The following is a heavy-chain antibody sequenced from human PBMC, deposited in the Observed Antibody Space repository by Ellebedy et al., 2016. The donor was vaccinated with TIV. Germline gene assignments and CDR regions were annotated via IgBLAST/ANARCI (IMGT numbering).Heavy chain of an antibody. CDR3: ARLSSGWDLDY. CDR2: IYYSGST. V-gene: IGHV4-59*08. CDR1: GGSISSYY. D-gene: IGHD6-19*01. J-gene: IGHJ4*02. Sequence: MPSETLSLTCTVSGGSISSYYWSWIRQPPGKGLEWIGYIYYSGSTNYNPSLKSRVTISVDTSKNQFSLKLSSVTAADTAVYYCARLSSGWDLDYWGQGTLVTVSS.